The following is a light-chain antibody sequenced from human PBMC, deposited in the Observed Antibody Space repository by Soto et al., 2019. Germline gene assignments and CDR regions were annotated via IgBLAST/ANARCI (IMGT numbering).Light chain of an antibody. Sequence: IVMTQSPATLSLSPGERATLSCRASQSVSSSYLAWYQQKPGQAPRLLIYGASSRATGIPDRFSGSGSGTDFTLTISRLEPEDFAVYYCQQLNNYPRTFGQGTKVDIK. CDR3: QQLNNYPRT. CDR1: QSVSSSY. CDR2: GAS. V-gene: IGKV3D-20*02. J-gene: IGKJ1*01.